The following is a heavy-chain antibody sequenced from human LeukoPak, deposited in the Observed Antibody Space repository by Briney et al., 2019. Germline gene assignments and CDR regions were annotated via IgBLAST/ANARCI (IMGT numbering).Heavy chain of an antibody. J-gene: IGHJ6*03. Sequence: ASVKVSCKASGGTFSSYAISWVRQAPGQGLEWMGGIIPIFGTANYAQKFQGRVTITADESTSTAYMELSSLRSEDTAVYYCAREGVYCSGGSCYSGGGYYYYYYMDVWGKGTTVTVSS. V-gene: IGHV1-69*13. CDR2: IIPIFGTA. D-gene: IGHD2-15*01. CDR1: GGTFSSYA. CDR3: AREGVYCSGGSCYSGGGYYYYYYMDV.